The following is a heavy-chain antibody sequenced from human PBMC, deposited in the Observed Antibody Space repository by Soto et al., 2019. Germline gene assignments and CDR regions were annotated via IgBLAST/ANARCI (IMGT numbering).Heavy chain of an antibody. CDR3: ARVVSKWDYWFDP. Sequence: AAGKVCCKASGYTFTSYDISWVRQAPGQGLEWMGWISAYNGNTNYAKKLQGRVTMTTDTSTSTAYMELRSLRSDDTAVYYCARVVSKWDYWFDPWGQGTLVTVSS. V-gene: IGHV1-18*01. CDR1: GYTFTSYD. CDR2: ISAYNGNT. J-gene: IGHJ5*02. D-gene: IGHD2-15*01.